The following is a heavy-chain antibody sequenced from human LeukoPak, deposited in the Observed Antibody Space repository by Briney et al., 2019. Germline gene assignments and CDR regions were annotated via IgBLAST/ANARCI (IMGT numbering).Heavy chain of an antibody. V-gene: IGHV4-39*01. J-gene: IGHJ4*02. CDR2: IYYSGST. CDR1: GGSISSSSYY. D-gene: IGHD2-8*01. Sequence: SETLSLTCPVSGGSISSSSYYWGWIRQPPWKGLEWIGSIYYSGSTYYNPSLKSRVTISVDTSKNQFSLKLSSVTAADTAVYYCATQGRSTQVFQVWGQGTLVTVSS. CDR3: ATQGRSTQVFQV.